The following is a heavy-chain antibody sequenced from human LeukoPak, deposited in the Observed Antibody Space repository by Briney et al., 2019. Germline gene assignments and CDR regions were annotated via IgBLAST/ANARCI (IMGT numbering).Heavy chain of an antibody. CDR3: ARVGKRITMIVVVMPDFDY. J-gene: IGHJ4*02. Sequence: ASVKVSCKAFGYTFTSNYMHWVRQAPGQGPEWMGVISPSGGSTTYAQKFQGRVTLTTDTSTSTAYMELRSLRSDDTAVYYCARVGKRITMIVVVMPDFDYWGQGTLVTVSS. V-gene: IGHV1-46*01. CDR1: GYTFTSNY. D-gene: IGHD3-22*01. CDR2: ISPSGGST.